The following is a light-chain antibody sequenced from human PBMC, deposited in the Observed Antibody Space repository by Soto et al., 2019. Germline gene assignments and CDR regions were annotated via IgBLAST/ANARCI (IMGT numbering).Light chain of an antibody. Sequence: EIVLTQSPGTLSLSPGERATLSCRASQSVSSSYLAWYQQKPGQAPRLLIYGASSRATGIPDRFSGSGSGTDFTLTISRLETEDFAVYYCQQYGSSPRTFGKGTKVAIK. CDR2: GAS. J-gene: IGKJ1*01. CDR1: QSVSSSY. V-gene: IGKV3-20*01. CDR3: QQYGSSPRT.